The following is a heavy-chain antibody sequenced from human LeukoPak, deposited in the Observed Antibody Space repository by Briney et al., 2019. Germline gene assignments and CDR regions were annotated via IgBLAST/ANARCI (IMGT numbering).Heavy chain of an antibody. Sequence: GGSLRLSCAASGFTFSSYGMHWVRPAPGKGLEWVAFIRYDGSNKYYAYSVKGRFTISRDNSKNTLYLQMNSLRAEDTAVHYCAKVLSGSYFLYYFDYWGQGTLVTVSS. D-gene: IGHD1-26*01. CDR2: IRYDGSNK. CDR3: AKVLSGSYFLYYFDY. CDR1: GFTFSSYG. V-gene: IGHV3-30*02. J-gene: IGHJ4*02.